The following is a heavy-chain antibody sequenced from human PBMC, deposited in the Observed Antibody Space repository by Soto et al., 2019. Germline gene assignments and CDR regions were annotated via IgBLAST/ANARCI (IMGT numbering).Heavy chain of an antibody. CDR3: TRVPPRRRNLGHEFDY. D-gene: IGHD1-1*01. Sequence: GGSLRLSCTASGVTFSDHAIVWFRQAPGKGLEWVGFITSKRYGGTPEFAPSVKGRFIISRDDSKSIAYLQMNDLKAEDTGMYYCTRVPPRRRNLGHEFDYWGQGTLVTVSS. J-gene: IGHJ4*02. CDR1: GVTFSDHA. CDR2: ITSKRYGGTP. V-gene: IGHV3-49*03.